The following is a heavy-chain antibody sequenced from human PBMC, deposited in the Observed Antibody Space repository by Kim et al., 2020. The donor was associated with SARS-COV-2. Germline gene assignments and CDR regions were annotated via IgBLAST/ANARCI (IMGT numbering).Heavy chain of an antibody. CDR3: ARGGPAAQNNWFDP. V-gene: IGHV3-30*01. J-gene: IGHJ5*02. D-gene: IGHD2-2*01. Sequence: ADTVKGRFNNSSDNNKNTLYLQMNSRRAEDTAVYYCARGGPAAQNNWFDPWGQGTLVTVSS.